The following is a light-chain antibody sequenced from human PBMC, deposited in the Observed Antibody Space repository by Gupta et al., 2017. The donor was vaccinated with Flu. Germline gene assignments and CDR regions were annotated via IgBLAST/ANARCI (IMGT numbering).Light chain of an antibody. CDR2: ENT. Sequence: VTISCTRSSDSIASNVVQWFQQRPGSSPTTVIYENTQRPSGVPDRFSGSIDSSSNSASLTISGLKTEDEADYYCQSYDSSNHAVFGGGSQLTVL. CDR3: QSYDSSNHAV. CDR1: SDSIASNV. V-gene: IGLV6-57*01. J-gene: IGLJ7*01.